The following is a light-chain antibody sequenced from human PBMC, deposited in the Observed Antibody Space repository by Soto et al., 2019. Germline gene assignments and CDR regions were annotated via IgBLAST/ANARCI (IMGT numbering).Light chain of an antibody. CDR2: SNN. J-gene: IGLJ3*02. V-gene: IGLV1-44*01. Sequence: QSVLTQPPSAYGTPGQRVTISCSGSNSNIGSNTVNWYQQHPVTAPKLLIYSNNQRPSGVPDRFSGSKSVTSASLAISGLQSEDEADYECATWDDNLKGQVFGGGTKLTVL. CDR1: NSNIGSNT. CDR3: ATWDDNLKGQV.